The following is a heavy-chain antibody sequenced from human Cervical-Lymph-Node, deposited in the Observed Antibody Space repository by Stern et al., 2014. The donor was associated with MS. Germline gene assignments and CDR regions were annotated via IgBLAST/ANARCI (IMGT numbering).Heavy chain of an antibody. CDR3: ARRSCAARPTSCAFDI. J-gene: IGHJ3*02. Sequence: MQLVESGAEVKKPGASVRVSCKASGYTFTSYDINWVRQATGQGLEWMGWMNPNSGNTGYAQKFQCRVTMTRNTSISTAYMELSSLRSEDTAVYYCARRSCAARPTSCAFDIWGQGTMVTVSS. CDR1: GYTFTSYD. CDR2: MNPNSGNT. V-gene: IGHV1-8*01. D-gene: IGHD6-6*01.